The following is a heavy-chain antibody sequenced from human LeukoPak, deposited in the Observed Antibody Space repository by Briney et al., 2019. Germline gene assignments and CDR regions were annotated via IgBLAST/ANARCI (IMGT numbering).Heavy chain of an antibody. Sequence: PGGSLRLYCAASGFTFSSYAMSWVRQAPGKGLELFSAIRGNGGSTYYADSAKGRFTISRDNSKNTLYLQMNSLRAEDTVFYFKQKPAYDILTGYQFDHDYWGQGTLVTVSS. V-gene: IGHV3-23*01. J-gene: IGHJ4*02. D-gene: IGHD3-9*01. CDR3: QKPAYDILTGYQFDHDY. CDR1: GFTFSSYA. CDR2: IRGNGGST.